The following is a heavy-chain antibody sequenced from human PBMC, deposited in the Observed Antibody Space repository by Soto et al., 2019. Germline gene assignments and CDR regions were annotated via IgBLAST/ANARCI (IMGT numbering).Heavy chain of an antibody. CDR3: ARSSGYPLAYYYGMDV. V-gene: IGHV1-18*01. D-gene: IGHD6-19*01. Sequence: ASVKVSCKASGYTFTSYGISWVRQAPGQGLEWMGWLSAYNGNTNYAQKLQGRVTMTTDTSTSTAYMELRSLRSDDTAVYYCARSSGYPLAYYYGMDVWGQGTTVTVSS. J-gene: IGHJ6*02. CDR1: GYTFTSYG. CDR2: LSAYNGNT.